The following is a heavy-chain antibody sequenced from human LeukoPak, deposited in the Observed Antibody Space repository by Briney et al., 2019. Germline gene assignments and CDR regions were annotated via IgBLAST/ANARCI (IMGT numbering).Heavy chain of an antibody. J-gene: IGHJ3*02. Sequence: GESLKISCKGSGYSFTSYWIGWVRQMPGKGLEWMGIIYPGDSDTRYSPSFQGQVTISADKSISTAYLQRSSLKASDTAMYYCARLFYGDYVEGAFDIWGQGTMVTVSS. CDR3: ARLFYGDYVEGAFDI. D-gene: IGHD4-17*01. CDR2: IYPGDSDT. V-gene: IGHV5-51*01. CDR1: GYSFTSYW.